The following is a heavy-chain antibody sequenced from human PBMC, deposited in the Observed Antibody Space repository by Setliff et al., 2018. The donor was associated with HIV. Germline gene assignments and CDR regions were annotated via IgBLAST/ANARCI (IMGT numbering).Heavy chain of an antibody. CDR3: ARSEGVASYYNFWSCQPTYYYYMDV. CDR2: MNPNSGNT. D-gene: IGHD3-3*01. J-gene: IGHJ6*03. CDR1: GYTFTSYD. V-gene: IGHV1-8*02. Sequence: ASVKVSCKASGYTFTSYDINWVRQATGQGLEWMGWMNPNSGNTGYAQKFQGRVTMTRNTSISTAYMELSSLRSEDTAVYYCARSEGVASYYNFWSCQPTYYYYMDVWGKGTTVTVSS.